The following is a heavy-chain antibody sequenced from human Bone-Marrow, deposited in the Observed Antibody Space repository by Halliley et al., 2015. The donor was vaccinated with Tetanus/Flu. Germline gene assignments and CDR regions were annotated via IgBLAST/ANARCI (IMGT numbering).Heavy chain of an antibody. Sequence: QLVQSGAEVKKPGESLRISCKDSGYSFTSYWISWVRQKPGKDLEWMGRIDPSDSYTNYSPSFQGHVTISVDKAISTAYLQWSSLKASDTAMYYCVRHEKDYYDTSGYLSWGQGTLVTVSS. CDR3: VRHEKDYYDTSGYLS. D-gene: IGHD3-22*01. V-gene: IGHV5-10-1*01. CDR1: GYSFTSYW. J-gene: IGHJ5*02. CDR2: IDPSDSYT.